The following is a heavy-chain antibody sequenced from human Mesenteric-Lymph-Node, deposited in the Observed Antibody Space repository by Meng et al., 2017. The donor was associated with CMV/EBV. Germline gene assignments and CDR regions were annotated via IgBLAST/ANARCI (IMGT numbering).Heavy chain of an antibody. CDR1: GYTFIDYY. V-gene: IGHV1-2*06. D-gene: IGHD3-9*01. Sequence: QVQLVQSGAEVKKPGASVRVSCKASGYTFIDYYINWVRQAPGQGLEWMGRINPKTGGRSCAQNFQGRVTMTRDTFINTAYMEVNRLNSDDTAMYYCARDRDTDWYSPFDYWGPGTLVTVSS. CDR2: INPKTGGR. J-gene: IGHJ4*02. CDR3: ARDRDTDWYSPFDY.